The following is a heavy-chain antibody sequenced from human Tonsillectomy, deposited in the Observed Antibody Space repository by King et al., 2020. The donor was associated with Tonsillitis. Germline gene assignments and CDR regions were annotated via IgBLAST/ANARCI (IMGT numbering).Heavy chain of an antibody. CDR3: ARANWGGDCYSGHPYLYSGFDV. V-gene: IGHV4-61*03. J-gene: IGHJ6*02. CDR2: IYYSGNT. CDR1: GGFVSSGNYF. D-gene: IGHD2-21*02. Sequence: HVQLQESGPGLVKPSETLSLTCIVSGGFVSSGNYFWSWIRQPPGKGLEWIGHIYYSGNTNYSPSLKSRVTISVDTPRNHFSLKLSSVTAADTALYYCARANWGGDCYSGHPYLYSGFDVWGQGTTVTVSS.